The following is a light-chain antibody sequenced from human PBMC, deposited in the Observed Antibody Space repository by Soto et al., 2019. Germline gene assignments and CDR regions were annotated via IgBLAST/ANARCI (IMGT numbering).Light chain of an antibody. Sequence: EVVLTQSPGTLSLSPGERASLSCRASQSVSNNYLAWYQQKPGQSPTLLIFGSTDRATGIPDRFSGSGSGTDFTLTISRLEPEDFAVYYCQQYGSSPPYTFGQGTTLEIK. CDR3: QQYGSSPPYT. CDR1: QSVSNNY. V-gene: IGKV3-20*01. CDR2: GST. J-gene: IGKJ2*01.